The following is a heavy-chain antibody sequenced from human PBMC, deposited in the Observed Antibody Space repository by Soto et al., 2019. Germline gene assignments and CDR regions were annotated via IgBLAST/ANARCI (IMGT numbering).Heavy chain of an antibody. CDR2: IKSKTEGGTA. D-gene: IGHD6-19*01. CDR1: GFTFTDAW. Sequence: GGSLRLSCAASGFTFTDAWVSWVRQAPGKGLEWVGRIKSKTEGGTADYAAAVKGRFTISRDDSKNMLYMQMNSLKTEDTALYYCTTDRSGWSNFFDYWGQGTLVTVSS. V-gene: IGHV3-15*01. CDR3: TTDRSGWSNFFDY. J-gene: IGHJ4*02.